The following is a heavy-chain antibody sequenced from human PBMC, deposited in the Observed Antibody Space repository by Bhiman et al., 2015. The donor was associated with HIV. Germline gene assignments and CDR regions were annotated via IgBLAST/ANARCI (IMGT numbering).Heavy chain of an antibody. J-gene: IGHJ4*02. D-gene: IGHD6-13*01. V-gene: IGHV3-48*01. CDR3: AVANQGAIAAAGFDY. Sequence: EVQLVESGGGLVQPGGSLRLSXAASGFIFSSYSMNWVRQAPGKGLEWVSYISSSSSTIYYADSVKGRFTISRDNAKNSLYLQMNSLRAEDTAVYYCAVANQGAIAAAGFDYWGQGTLVTVSS. CDR2: ISSSSSTI. CDR1: GFIFSSYS.